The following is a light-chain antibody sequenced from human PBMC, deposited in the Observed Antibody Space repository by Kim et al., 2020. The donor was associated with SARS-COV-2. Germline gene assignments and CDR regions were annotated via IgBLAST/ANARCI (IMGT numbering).Light chain of an antibody. CDR1: SSDVGGYNH. CDR2: DVS. Sequence: QSALTQPASVSGSPGQSITISCTGTSSDVGGYNHVSWYQHHPGKAPKLMIYDVSKRPSGVSNRFSGSKSGNTASLTISGLQAEDAANYYCSSYTSSGTWVFGGGTQLTVL. CDR3: SSYTSSGTWV. V-gene: IGLV2-14*03. J-gene: IGLJ3*02.